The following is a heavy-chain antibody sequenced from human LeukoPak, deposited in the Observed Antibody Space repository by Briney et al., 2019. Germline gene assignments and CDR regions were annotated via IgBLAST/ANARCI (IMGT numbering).Heavy chain of an antibody. V-gene: IGHV3-23*01. CDR3: ARRRYSSGWYFDY. CDR1: GFTFSSYA. CDR2: ITGTGATT. Sequence: GGSLRLSCTASGFTFSSYAMSWVRQAPGKGLEWVSAITGTGATTYYADSVKGRFTISRDNAKNSLYLQMNSLRAEDTAVYYCARRRYSSGWYFDYWGQGTLVTVSS. J-gene: IGHJ4*02. D-gene: IGHD6-19*01.